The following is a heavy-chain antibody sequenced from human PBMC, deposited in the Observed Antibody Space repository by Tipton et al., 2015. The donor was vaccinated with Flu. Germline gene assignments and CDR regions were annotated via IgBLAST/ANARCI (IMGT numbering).Heavy chain of an antibody. CDR3: ARRDYSNYVSEPKNWFDP. J-gene: IGHJ5*02. Sequence: TLSLTCTVSGGSFSGYYWTWIRQPPGKGLEWIGEINHSGSTHYNSSLKSRVTISLDKSKNQFSLRLVSMTATDTAVYYCARRDYSNYVSEPKNWFDPWGQGILVTVSS. D-gene: IGHD4-11*01. V-gene: IGHV4-34*01. CDR2: INHSGST. CDR1: GGSFSGYY.